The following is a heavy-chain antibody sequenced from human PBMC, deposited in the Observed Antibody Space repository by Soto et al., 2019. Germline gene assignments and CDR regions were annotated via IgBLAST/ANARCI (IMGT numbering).Heavy chain of an antibody. J-gene: IGHJ4*02. CDR2: MSPNSGNT. CDR3: GRGRSGQIVVFY. D-gene: IGHD1-26*01. Sequence: GASVKVSCKASGYTFTSYYINWVRQATEQGLEWMGWMSPNSGNTRYAQKFQGRVTMTLDTSITTVYMELKNLSPDDTAVYYCGRGRSGQIVVFYWGQGTPVTVSS. V-gene: IGHV1-8*01. CDR1: GYTFTSYY.